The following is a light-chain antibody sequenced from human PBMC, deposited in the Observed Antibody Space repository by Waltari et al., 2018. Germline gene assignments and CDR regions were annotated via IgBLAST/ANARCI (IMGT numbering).Light chain of an antibody. Sequence: IVLTQSPGTLSLSPGERATLSCRASQSVGRSLAWYQQKPGQAPRLLIYDASSMATGIPDRFSGGGSGTDFSLTISRLEPEDFAIYYCQKYVSLPATFGQGTKVEIK. J-gene: IGKJ1*01. CDR2: DAS. CDR1: QSVGRS. V-gene: IGKV3-20*01. CDR3: QKYVSLPAT.